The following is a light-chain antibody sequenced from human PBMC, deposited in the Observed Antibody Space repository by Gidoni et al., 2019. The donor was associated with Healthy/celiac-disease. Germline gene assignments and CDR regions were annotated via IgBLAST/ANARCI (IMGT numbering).Light chain of an antibody. CDR1: QSISSY. Sequence: IQLTQSPSYLSASVGDRVTITCRASQSISSYLNWYQQKPGKAPKLLIYAASSLQSGVPSRFSGSGSGTDFTLTISSLQPEDFATYYCQQSDSTPFTFGPGTKVDIK. V-gene: IGKV1-39*01. CDR2: AAS. J-gene: IGKJ3*01. CDR3: QQSDSTPFT.